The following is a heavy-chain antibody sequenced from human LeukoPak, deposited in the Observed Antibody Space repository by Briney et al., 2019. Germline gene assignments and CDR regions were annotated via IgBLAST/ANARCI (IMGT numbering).Heavy chain of an antibody. J-gene: IGHJ4*02. CDR3: ARQYSSSRYRAAFDY. CDR1: GGSFSGYY. Sequence: SETLSLTCAVYGGSFSGYYWSWIRQPPGKGLEWIGEINHSGSTNYNPSLKSRVTISVDTSKNQFSLKLSSVTAADTAVYYCARQYSSSRYRAAFDYWGQGTLVTVSS. D-gene: IGHD6-13*01. V-gene: IGHV4-34*01. CDR2: INHSGST.